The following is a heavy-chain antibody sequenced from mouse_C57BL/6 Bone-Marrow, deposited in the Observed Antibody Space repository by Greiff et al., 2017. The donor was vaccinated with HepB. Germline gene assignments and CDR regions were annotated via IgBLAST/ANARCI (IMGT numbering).Heavy chain of an antibody. V-gene: IGHV10-1*01. CDR2: IRSKSNNYAT. CDR1: GFSFNTYA. CDR3: VRHPRLAMDY. J-gene: IGHJ4*01. Sequence: EVKLVESGGGLVQPKGSLKLSCAASGFSFNTYAMNWVRQAPGKGLEWVARIRSKSNNYATYYADSVKDRFTISRDDSESMLYLQMNNLKTEDTAMYYCVRHPRLAMDYWGQGTSVTVSS.